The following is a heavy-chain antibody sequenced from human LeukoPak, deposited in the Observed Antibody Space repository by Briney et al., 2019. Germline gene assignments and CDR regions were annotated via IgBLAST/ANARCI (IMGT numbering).Heavy chain of an antibody. CDR2: IYTSGST. V-gene: IGHV4-61*02. J-gene: IGHJ4*02. CDR1: GGSISSGSYY. D-gene: IGHD3-3*01. CDR3: ARSPAADFWSGYYDY. Sequence: SQTLSLTCTVSGGSISSGSYYWSWIRQPAGKGLEWIGRIYTSGSTNYNPSLKSRVTISIDTSKNQFSLKLSSVTAADTALYYCARSPAADFWSGYYDYWGQGTLVTVSS.